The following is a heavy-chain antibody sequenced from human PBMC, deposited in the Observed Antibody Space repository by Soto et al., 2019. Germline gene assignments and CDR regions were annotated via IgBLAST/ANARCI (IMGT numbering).Heavy chain of an antibody. D-gene: IGHD1-26*01. Sequence: QITLKESGPTLVKPTQTLTLTCTFSGFSLTTDRVGVGWIRQPPGEALEWLAVIYWDDSKTYRPSLESRLTITKDTSKNQVALTMTHMDPLDTATYYCAHAYGGRSLSWGQGTLVTVSS. CDR2: IYWDDSK. V-gene: IGHV2-5*02. J-gene: IGHJ5*02. CDR3: AHAYGGRSLS. CDR1: GFSLTTDRVG.